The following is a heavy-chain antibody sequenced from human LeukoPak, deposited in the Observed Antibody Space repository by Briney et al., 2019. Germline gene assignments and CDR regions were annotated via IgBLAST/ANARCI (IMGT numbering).Heavy chain of an antibody. CDR1: GGTFSSYA. Sequence: SVKVSCKASGGTFSSYAISWVRQAPGQGLEWMGRIIPIFGTANYAQKFQGRVTITTDESTSTAYMELSSLRSEDTAVYYCARDRYDILTGYYKDAYFDYWGQGTLVTVSS. CDR2: IIPIFGTA. CDR3: ARDRYDILTGYYKDAYFDY. V-gene: IGHV1-69*05. J-gene: IGHJ4*02. D-gene: IGHD3-9*01.